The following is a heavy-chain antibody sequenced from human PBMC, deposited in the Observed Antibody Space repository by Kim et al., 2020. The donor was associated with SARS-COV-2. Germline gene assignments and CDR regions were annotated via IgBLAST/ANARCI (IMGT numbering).Heavy chain of an antibody. CDR1: GFTFSSYA. J-gene: IGHJ4*02. CDR2: ISGSGGST. Sequence: GGSLRLSCAASGFTFSSYAMSWVRQAPGKGLEWVSAISGSGGSTYYADSVKGRFTISRDNSKNTLYLQMNSLRAEDTAVYYCAKGPVGSSWYSLSFADYWGQGTLVIVSS. V-gene: IGHV3-23*01. D-gene: IGHD6-13*01. CDR3: AKGPVGSSWYSLSFADY.